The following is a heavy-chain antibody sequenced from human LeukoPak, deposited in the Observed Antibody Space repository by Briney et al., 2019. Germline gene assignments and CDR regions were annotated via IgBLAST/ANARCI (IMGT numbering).Heavy chain of an antibody. Sequence: SETLSRTCSVSEGSINLYQWSWIRQPPGKGLEWIGYGYYNGRTRYNPSLEGRVTISVDTSKNQFSLKLKSVRAADTAVYFCARGQTATTNPDYFNLWGQGTLVVVSS. D-gene: IGHD4-17*01. CDR2: GYYNGRT. J-gene: IGHJ1*01. CDR1: EGSINLYQ. CDR3: ARGQTATTNPDYFNL. V-gene: IGHV4-59*01.